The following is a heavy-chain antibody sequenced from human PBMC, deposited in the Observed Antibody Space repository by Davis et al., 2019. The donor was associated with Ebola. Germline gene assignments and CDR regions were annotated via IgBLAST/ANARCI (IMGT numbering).Heavy chain of an antibody. CDR2: IRRSSESI. Sequence: GESLKISCAASGFMFSDYYMNWVRQAPGKGLEWVSYIRRSSESIWYADSVKGRFTISRDNAKNSLYLQMNSLRAEDTAVYYCARQNFVYSSGWIISDDYWGQGTLVTVSP. CDR3: ARQNFVYSSGWIISDDY. J-gene: IGHJ4*02. CDR1: GFMFSDYY. V-gene: IGHV3-69-1*01. D-gene: IGHD6-19*01.